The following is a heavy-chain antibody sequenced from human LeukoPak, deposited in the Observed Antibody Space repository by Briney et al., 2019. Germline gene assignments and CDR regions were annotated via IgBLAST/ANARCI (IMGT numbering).Heavy chain of an antibody. V-gene: IGHV4-34*01. Sequence: SETLSLTCAVYGGSFSGYYWSWIRQPPGKGLEWIGEINHSGSTNYNPSLKSRVTISVDTSKNQFSLKLSSVTAADTAVYYCARRHSSSWYGRAVRFDPWGQGTLVTVSS. J-gene: IGHJ5*02. D-gene: IGHD6-13*01. CDR1: GGSFSGYY. CDR2: INHSGST. CDR3: ARRHSSSWYGRAVRFDP.